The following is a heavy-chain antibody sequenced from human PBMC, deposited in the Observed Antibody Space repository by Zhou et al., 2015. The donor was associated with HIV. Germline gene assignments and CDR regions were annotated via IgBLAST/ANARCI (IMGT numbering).Heavy chain of an antibody. D-gene: IGHD3-22*01. Sequence: QVQLVQSGAEVKKPGSSVKVSCKASGGTFSSYAISWVRQAPGQGLEWMGGIIPIFGTANYAQKFQGRVTITADESTSTAYMELSSLRSEDTAVYYCARERGRATYYYDRPGNDAFDIWGQGTMVTVSS. V-gene: IGHV1-69*01. CDR2: IIPIFGTA. J-gene: IGHJ3*02. CDR1: GGTFSSYA. CDR3: ARERGRATYYYDRPGNDAFDI.